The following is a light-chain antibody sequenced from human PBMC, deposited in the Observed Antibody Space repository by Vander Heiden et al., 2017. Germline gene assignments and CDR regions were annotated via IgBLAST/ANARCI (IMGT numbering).Light chain of an antibody. CDR1: QGVSGY. J-gene: IGKJ1*01. V-gene: IGKV3D-11*01. CDR3: HHRGNCPWT. CDR2: DAF. Sequence: EIVLTQSPATLSLSPGERATLSCRPSQGVSGYLVWYQKKPGQPPRLLIYDAFKRATGIPARFSGSVSGTDYTLTIGNLEPEDFAIYYCHHRGNCPWTFGQGTKVEIK.